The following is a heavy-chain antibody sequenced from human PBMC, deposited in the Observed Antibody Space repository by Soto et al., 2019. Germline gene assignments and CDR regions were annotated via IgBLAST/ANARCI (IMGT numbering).Heavy chain of an antibody. V-gene: IGHV1-18*01. CDR2: ISAYNGHT. J-gene: IGHJ4*02. Sequence: QVPLVQSGAEVKKPGASVKVSCKASGYTFTSYGISWVRQAPGQGLEWMGWISAYNGHTNYSQNFQGRVNMTTETSTSPAYMELRSLRSDDTAVFYCARVVPAAYFDYWGQGTLVTVSS. D-gene: IGHD2-2*01. CDR1: GYTFTSYG. CDR3: ARVVPAAYFDY.